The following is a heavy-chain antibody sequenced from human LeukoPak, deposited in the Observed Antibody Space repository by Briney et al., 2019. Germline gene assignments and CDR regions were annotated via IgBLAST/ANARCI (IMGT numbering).Heavy chain of an antibody. CDR2: IYYSGST. Sequence: KPSETLSLTCTVSGGSISSYYWSWIRQPPGKGLEWIGYIYYSGSTNYNPSLKIRVTISVDTSKNQFSLKLSSVTAADTAVYYCARLSIAASDAFDIWGQGTMVTVSS. V-gene: IGHV4-59*08. D-gene: IGHD6-6*01. CDR1: GGSISSYY. CDR3: ARLSIAASDAFDI. J-gene: IGHJ3*02.